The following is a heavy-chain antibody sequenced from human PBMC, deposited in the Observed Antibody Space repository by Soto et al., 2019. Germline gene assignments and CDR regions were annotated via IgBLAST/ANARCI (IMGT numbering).Heavy chain of an antibody. Sequence: GGSLRLSCAASGFTFSSYAMSWVRQAPGKGLEWVSAISGSGGSTYYADSVKGRFTISRDNSKNTLYLQMNSLRAEDTAVYYCAKGWSGDYVGYYYMDVWGKGTTVTVSS. D-gene: IGHD4-17*01. J-gene: IGHJ6*03. CDR3: AKGWSGDYVGYYYMDV. CDR1: GFTFSSYA. CDR2: ISGSGGST. V-gene: IGHV3-23*01.